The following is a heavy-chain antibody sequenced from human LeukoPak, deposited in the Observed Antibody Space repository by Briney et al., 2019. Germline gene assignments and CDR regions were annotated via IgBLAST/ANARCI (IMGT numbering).Heavy chain of an antibody. CDR2: ISAYNGNT. J-gene: IGHJ4*02. CDR1: GYTFTSYG. CDR3: ARGQSGSSITYYFDY. Sequence: ASVKVSCKASGYTFTSYGISWVRQAPGQGLECMGWISAYNGNTNYAQKFQGRVTITADKSTSTAYMELSSLRSEDTAVYYCARGQSGSSITYYFDYWGQGTLVTVSS. D-gene: IGHD1-26*01. V-gene: IGHV1-18*01.